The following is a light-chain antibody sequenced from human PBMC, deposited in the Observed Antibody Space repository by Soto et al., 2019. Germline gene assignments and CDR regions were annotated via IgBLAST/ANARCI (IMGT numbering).Light chain of an antibody. Sequence: EIVMTQSPATLSVSPGGRATLSCRASQSISDTLAWYQQKPGQAPRPLLHGASTRATGFPARFSGSVSGTDFTLTISSLQSEDFAVYYCQPYTNWPWTFGQGTKGAIK. CDR3: QPYTNWPWT. CDR1: QSISDT. CDR2: GAS. J-gene: IGKJ1*01. V-gene: IGKV3-15*01.